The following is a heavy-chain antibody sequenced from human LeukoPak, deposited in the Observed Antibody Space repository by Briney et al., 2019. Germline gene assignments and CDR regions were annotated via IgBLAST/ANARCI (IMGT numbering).Heavy chain of an antibody. Sequence: SVKVSCKASGGTFSSYAISWVRQAPGQGLEWMGGIIPILGITNYAQKFQGRVTITADESTSTAYMELSSLRSEDTAVYYCARVGPESGSYSYYFDYWGQGTLVTVSS. V-gene: IGHV1-69*10. CDR1: GGTFSSYA. CDR3: ARVGPESGSYSYYFDY. CDR2: IIPILGIT. D-gene: IGHD3-10*01. J-gene: IGHJ4*02.